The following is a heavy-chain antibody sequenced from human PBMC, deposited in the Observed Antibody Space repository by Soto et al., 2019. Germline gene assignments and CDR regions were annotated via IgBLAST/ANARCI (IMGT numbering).Heavy chain of an antibody. J-gene: IGHJ4*02. CDR3: ASYGDYVGGDY. CDR1: GGSISGGGYS. V-gene: IGHV4-30-2*01. CDR2: IYHTGSA. D-gene: IGHD4-17*01. Sequence: QLQLQESGSGLVKPSQTLSLTCAVSGGSISGGGYSWSWIRQPPGKGLEWIGYIYHTGSAYYNPSLKSRVTISLDRSKNHFSLNLSSVTAADTAVYYCASYGDYVGGDYWGQGTLVTVSS.